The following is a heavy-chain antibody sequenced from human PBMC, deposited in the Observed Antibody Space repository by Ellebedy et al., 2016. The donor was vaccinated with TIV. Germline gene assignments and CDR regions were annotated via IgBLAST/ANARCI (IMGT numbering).Heavy chain of an antibody. J-gene: IGHJ3*02. CDR3: ARQEMATIGDSFDI. Sequence: AVSVKVSCKASGYTFTGYFMHWVRQAPGQGLEWMGWINPNSGDTNYAQKFQGWVTMTRDTSISTAYMELSRLRSDDTADYYCARQEMATIGDSFDIWGQGTMVTVSS. CDR1: GYTFTGYF. CDR2: INPNSGDT. V-gene: IGHV1-2*04. D-gene: IGHD5-24*01.